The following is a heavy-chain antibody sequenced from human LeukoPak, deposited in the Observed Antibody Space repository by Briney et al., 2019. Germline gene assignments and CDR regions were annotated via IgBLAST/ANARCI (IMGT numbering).Heavy chain of an antibody. CDR3: AKDQYCSGGSCYSNYDY. CDR2: ISYDGSNK. Sequence: SGGSLRLSCAASGFTFSSYGMHWVRQAPGKGLEWVAVISYDGSNKYYADSVKGRFTISRDNSKNTLYLQMNSLRAEDTAVYYCAKDQYCSGGSCYSNYDYWGQGTLVTVSS. D-gene: IGHD2-15*01. CDR1: GFTFSSYG. J-gene: IGHJ4*02. V-gene: IGHV3-30*18.